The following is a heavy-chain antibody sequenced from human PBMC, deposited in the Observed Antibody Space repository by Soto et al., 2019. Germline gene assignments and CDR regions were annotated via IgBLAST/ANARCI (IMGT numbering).Heavy chain of an antibody. J-gene: IGHJ4*02. D-gene: IGHD3-9*01. V-gene: IGHV5-51*01. CDR2: IYPGDSDA. CDR1: GYTFTSYW. Sequence: GESLKISCKASGYTFTSYWIGWVRQMPGKGLEWMGFIYPGDSDARYSPSFEGQVTISVDTSINTAYLRWNSLKASDTAIYYCARQPDYNILTGYPYYFDYWGQGTPVTVSS. CDR3: ARQPDYNILTGYPYYFDY.